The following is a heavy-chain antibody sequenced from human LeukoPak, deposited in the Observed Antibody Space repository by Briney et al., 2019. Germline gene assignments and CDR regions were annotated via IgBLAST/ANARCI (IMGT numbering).Heavy chain of an antibody. V-gene: IGHV1-18*01. CDR3: ARDPGNSPSPAWFDP. CDR2: ISAYNGNR. Sequence: ASVKVSCKASGDTFTNYGISWVRQAPGQGLEWMGWISAYNGNRNYAQKLQGRVTMTTDTSTSTAYMELRSLRSDDTAVYYCARDPGNSPSPAWFDPWGQGTLVTVSS. J-gene: IGHJ5*02. D-gene: IGHD2/OR15-2a*01. CDR1: GDTFTNYG.